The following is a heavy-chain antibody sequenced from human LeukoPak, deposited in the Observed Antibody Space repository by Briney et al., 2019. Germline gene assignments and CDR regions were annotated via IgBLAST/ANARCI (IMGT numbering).Heavy chain of an antibody. CDR1: GGSIRSYY. CDR2: SDYSGSA. J-gene: IGHJ6*03. D-gene: IGHD6-25*01. CDR3: ARSKEADYYYCMDV. Sequence: SETLSLTCTVSGGSIRSYYWSWIRQPPGKGLEWIGFSDYSGSANYNSSLKSRVTISIDTSKNQFSLKLKSVTAADTAVYYCARSKEADYYYCMDVWGKGTTVTVSS. V-gene: IGHV4-59*01.